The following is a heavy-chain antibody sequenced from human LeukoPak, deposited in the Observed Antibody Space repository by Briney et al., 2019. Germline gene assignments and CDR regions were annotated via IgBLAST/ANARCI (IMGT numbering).Heavy chain of an antibody. V-gene: IGHV3-23*01. J-gene: IGHJ4*02. CDR3: AKVLSGSQDY. CDR1: GFIFSSYA. CDR2: ITGGAENT. D-gene: IGHD1-26*01. Sequence: TGGSLRLSCAASGFIFSSYAMSWVRQAPGKGLNWLSTITGGAENTYYADSEKGRFTISRDNSKNTVYLQMDSLRVEDTAVYYCAKVLSGSQDYWGQGTLVTVFS.